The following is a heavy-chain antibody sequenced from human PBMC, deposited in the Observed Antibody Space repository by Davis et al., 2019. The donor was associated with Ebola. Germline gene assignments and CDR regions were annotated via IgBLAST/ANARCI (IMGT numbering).Heavy chain of an antibody. CDR1: GYTFTGYY. V-gene: IGHV1-2*06. Sequence: ASVKVSCKASGYTFTGYYMHWVRQAPGQGLEWMGRINPNSGGTNYAQKFQGRVTMTRDTSISTAYMELSRLRSDDTAVYYCARGNGDTAMARTGYYYYGMDVWGQGTTVTVSS. CDR2: INPNSGGT. J-gene: IGHJ6*02. CDR3: ARGNGDTAMARTGYYYYGMDV. D-gene: IGHD5-18*01.